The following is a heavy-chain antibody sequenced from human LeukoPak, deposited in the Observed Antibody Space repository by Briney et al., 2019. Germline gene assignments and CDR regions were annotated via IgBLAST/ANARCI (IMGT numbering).Heavy chain of an antibody. J-gene: IGHJ4*02. CDR1: GYIFTSFY. D-gene: IGHD1-14*01. CDR3: AREVGTRGHFDY. V-gene: IGHV1-46*01. CDR2: INPSGGNT. Sequence: ASVKVSCKASGYIFTSFYMHWVRQAPGQGLEWMGIINPSGGNTGYAQKFQGRVTMTRDTSTSTVYMELSSLRSEDTAVYYCAREVGTRGHFDYWGRGTPVTVSS.